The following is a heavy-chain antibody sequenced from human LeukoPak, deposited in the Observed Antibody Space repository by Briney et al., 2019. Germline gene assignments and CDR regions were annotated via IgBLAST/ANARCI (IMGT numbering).Heavy chain of an antibody. CDR2: LSYGGSP. CDR1: VGSISSGIYY. CDR3: ARHRDGYFTNFDN. V-gene: IGHV4-39*01. Sequence: SETLSLTCTVSVGSISSGIYYWGWVRQPPGKGLGWIGSLSYGGSPYHNPSLNSRLTISVDTSKNQFSLKLRSVAAADTAVYYCARHRDGYFTNFDNWGQGTLVTVSS. J-gene: IGHJ4*02. D-gene: IGHD3-22*01.